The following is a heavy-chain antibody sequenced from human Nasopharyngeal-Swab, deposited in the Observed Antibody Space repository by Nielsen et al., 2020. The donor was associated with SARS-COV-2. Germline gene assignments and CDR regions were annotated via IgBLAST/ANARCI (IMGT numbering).Heavy chain of an antibody. CDR3: ARVSYYDHAVLYYFDY. CDR1: GGTFSSYA. D-gene: IGHD1-26*01. V-gene: IGHV1-69*06. CDR2: IIPIFGTA. Sequence: SVKVSCKASGGTFSSYAISWVRQAPGQGLEWMGGIIPIFGTANYAQKFQGRVTITADKSTSTAYMELSSLRSEDTAVYYCARVSYYDHAVLYYFDYWGQGTLVTVSS. J-gene: IGHJ4*02.